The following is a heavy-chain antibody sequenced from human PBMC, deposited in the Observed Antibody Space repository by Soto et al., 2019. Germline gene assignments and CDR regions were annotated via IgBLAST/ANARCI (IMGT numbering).Heavy chain of an antibody. CDR1: GGSIASTDHY. J-gene: IGHJ4*02. CDR3: TSRVDEIHLGF. V-gene: IGHV4-39*02. CDR2: ISFSGSP. Sequence: QLQLQESGPRLVKPSETLSLTCTVSGGSIASTDHYWGWVRQPPGKGLQWVASISFSGSPYYNPSLMSRVTISADTSRNLFSLRLSSVTAADTAVYYCTSRVDEIHLGFWGRGTLVTVSS.